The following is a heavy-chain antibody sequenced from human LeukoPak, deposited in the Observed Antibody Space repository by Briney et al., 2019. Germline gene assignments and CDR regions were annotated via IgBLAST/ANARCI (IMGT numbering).Heavy chain of an antibody. Sequence: GGSLRLSCAASGFTFSSYWMSWVRQAPGKGLEWVANIKQDGSEKYYVDSVRGRFTISRDNTMNSLYLQMSSLRAEDTAVYYCATDRGWRTSGYYLYYFEYWGQGTLVTFSS. CDR3: ATDRGWRTSGYYLYYFEY. J-gene: IGHJ4*02. CDR2: IKQDGSEK. V-gene: IGHV3-7*01. D-gene: IGHD3-3*01. CDR1: GFTFSSYW.